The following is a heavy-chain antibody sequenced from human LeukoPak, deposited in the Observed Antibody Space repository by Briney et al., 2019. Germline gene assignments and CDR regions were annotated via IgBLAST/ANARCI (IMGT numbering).Heavy chain of an antibody. CDR3: AREREAALCFDY. CDR2: INPSGSST. CDR1: GYTFTDYF. V-gene: IGHV1-46*01. D-gene: IGHD6-25*01. Sequence: GASVKVSCKASGYTFTDYFMHWVRQAPGQGLEWMGMINPSGSSTSNAQKFQGRVTMTRDTSTSTVYMELSSLRSEDTAVYYCAREREAALCFDYWGQGTLVTVSS. J-gene: IGHJ4*02.